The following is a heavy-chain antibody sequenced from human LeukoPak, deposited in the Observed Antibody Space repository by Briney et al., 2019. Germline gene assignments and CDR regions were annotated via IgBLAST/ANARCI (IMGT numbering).Heavy chain of an antibody. CDR3: AKDRYGSGSYPWFDP. CDR2: IWYDGSNK. V-gene: IGHV3-33*06. CDR1: GFTFSSYG. Sequence: GGSLRLSCAASGFTFSSYGMHWVRQAPGKGLEWVAVIWYDGSNKYYADSVKGRFTISRGNSKNTLYLQMNSLRAEDTAVYYCAKDRYGSGSYPWFDPWGQGTLVTVSS. D-gene: IGHD3-10*01. J-gene: IGHJ5*02.